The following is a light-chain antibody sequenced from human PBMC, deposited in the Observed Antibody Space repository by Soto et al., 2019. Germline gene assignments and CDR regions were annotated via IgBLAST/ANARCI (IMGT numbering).Light chain of an antibody. CDR2: RYN. V-gene: IGLV1-47*01. CDR3: TAWDDSLRGLL. CDR1: SSSIESNY. Sequence: QSVLTQPPSASETPGQRVTISCSGTSSSIESNYVNWYQQLPGTAPRLLIYRYNLRPSGVPDRFSGSKSGTSASLAISGLQSEDEADYYCTAWDDSLRGLLFGGGTKVTVL. J-gene: IGLJ2*01.